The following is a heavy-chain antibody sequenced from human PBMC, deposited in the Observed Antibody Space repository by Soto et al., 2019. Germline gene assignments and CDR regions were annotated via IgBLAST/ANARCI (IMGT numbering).Heavy chain of an antibody. CDR1: GFTFSSYG. CDR3: AKDGDCSSTSCYIGLWVAYYFDY. J-gene: IGHJ4*02. Sequence: VGSLRLSCAASGFTFSSYGMHWVRQAPGKGLEWVAVISYDGSNKYYADSVKGRFTISRDNSKNTLYLQMNSLRAEDTAVYYCAKDGDCSSTSCYIGLWVAYYFDYWGQGTLVTVSS. V-gene: IGHV3-30*18. CDR2: ISYDGSNK. D-gene: IGHD2-2*02.